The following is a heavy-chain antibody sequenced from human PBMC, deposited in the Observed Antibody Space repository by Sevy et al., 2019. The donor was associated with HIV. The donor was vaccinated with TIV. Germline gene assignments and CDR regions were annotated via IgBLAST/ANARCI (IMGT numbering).Heavy chain of an antibody. Sequence: SETQSLTCTVSGDSISTSYYWGWIRQPPGKGPEWTANIYYAGTTYSNPSLESRITISVDPSKNQFSLKLSSVTAADTAVYYCARIRRDDYSIIDYWGQGALVTVSS. V-gene: IGHV4-39*01. CDR1: GDSISTSYY. CDR3: ARIRRDDYSIIDY. D-gene: IGHD4-4*01. J-gene: IGHJ4*02. CDR2: IYYAGTT.